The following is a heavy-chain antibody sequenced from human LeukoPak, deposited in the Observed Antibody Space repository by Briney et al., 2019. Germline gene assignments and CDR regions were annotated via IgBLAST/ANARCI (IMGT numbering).Heavy chain of an antibody. Sequence: GGSLRLSCAASGFTFSTYAMTWIRQAPGTGLELVSGIDNGGGRTNYADSLKGRFTISRDNSKTTLYLQMDSVRTDDPAVYYCAKNLGTSCWYSFASWGQGCLVTVSS. CDR1: GFTFSTYA. J-gene: IGHJ4*02. D-gene: IGHD6-19*01. CDR2: IDNGGGRT. V-gene: IGHV3-23*03. CDR3: AKNLGTSCWYSFAS.